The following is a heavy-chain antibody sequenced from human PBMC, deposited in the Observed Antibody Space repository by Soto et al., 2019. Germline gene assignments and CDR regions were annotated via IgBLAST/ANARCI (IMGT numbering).Heavy chain of an antibody. V-gene: IGHV3-30*18. CDR3: AKGLGNYNYCYYGMDV. Sequence: QVQLVESGGGVVQPGRSLRLSCAASGFTFSSYGMHWVRQAPGKGLEWVAVISYDGSNKYYADSVKGRFTISRDNSKNTLYLQMNSLRAEDTAVYYCAKGLGNYNYCYYGMDVWGQGTTVTVSS. J-gene: IGHJ6*02. CDR2: ISYDGSNK. CDR1: GFTFSSYG. D-gene: IGHD1-7*01.